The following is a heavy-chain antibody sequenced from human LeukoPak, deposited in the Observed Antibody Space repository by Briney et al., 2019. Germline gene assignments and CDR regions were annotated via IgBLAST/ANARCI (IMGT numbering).Heavy chain of an antibody. J-gene: IGHJ5*02. CDR1: GGTFSSYA. CDR2: IIPILGIA. D-gene: IGHD2-8*01. V-gene: IGHV1-69*04. Sequence: SVKVSCKASGGTFSSYAISWVRQAPGQGLEWMGRIIPILGIANYAQKFQGRVTITADKSTSTAYMELSSLRSEDTAVYYCARELGCTNGVCYENWFDPWGQGTLVTVSS. CDR3: ARELGCTNGVCYENWFDP.